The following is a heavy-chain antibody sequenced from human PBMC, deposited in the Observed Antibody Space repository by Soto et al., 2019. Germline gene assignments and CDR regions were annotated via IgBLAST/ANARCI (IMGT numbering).Heavy chain of an antibody. D-gene: IGHD2-15*01. CDR3: AKDIVVVVAAARLVDY. CDR2: ISGSGGRT. J-gene: IGHJ4*02. Sequence: EVQLLESGGGLVQPGGSLRLSCAASGFTFSSYAMSWVRQAPGKGLEWVSAISGSGGRTYYVDSVKGRFTISRDNSKNPLYLRMNSLAAEDTAVYYCAKDIVVVVAAARLVDYWGQGTLVTVSS. V-gene: IGHV3-23*01. CDR1: GFTFSSYA.